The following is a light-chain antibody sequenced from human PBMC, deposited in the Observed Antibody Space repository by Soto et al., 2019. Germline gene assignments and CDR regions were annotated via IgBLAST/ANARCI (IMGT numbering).Light chain of an antibody. CDR3: QQTYSAPPT. V-gene: IGKV1-39*01. Sequence: DIQMTQSPSSLSASVEDRVIITCRASQSISNHLNWYQQKPGKAPKLLIYAASSLQSGVPPRFSGSGYGTDFTLTISSLQPEDFATYFCQQTYSAPPTFGQGTKVDIK. CDR1: QSISNH. J-gene: IGKJ1*01. CDR2: AAS.